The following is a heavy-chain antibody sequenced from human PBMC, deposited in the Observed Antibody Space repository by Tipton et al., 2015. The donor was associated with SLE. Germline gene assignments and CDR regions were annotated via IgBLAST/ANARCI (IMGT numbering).Heavy chain of an antibody. CDR1: GFRFSSYW. J-gene: IGHJ4*02. V-gene: IGHV3-74*01. Sequence: SLRLSCAASGFRFSSYWMHWVRHAPGKGLVWVSEIGTSGSSTTYADSVRDRFTISRDNAKNTLFLQMASLRVDDTGVYYCTSLSAPSDYWGQGTLVTVSS. CDR2: IGTSGSST. CDR3: TSLSAPSDY.